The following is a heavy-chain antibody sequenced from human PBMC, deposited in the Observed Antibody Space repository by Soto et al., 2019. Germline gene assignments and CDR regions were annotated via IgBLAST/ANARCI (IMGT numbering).Heavy chain of an antibody. D-gene: IGHD6-19*01. J-gene: IGHJ4*02. CDR1: GGSFSGYI. CDR3: ARGLITGSHYSGGWYYFDS. V-gene: IGHV4-34*01. Sequence: SETLSLTCDVYGGSFSGYIWTWIRQTPGKGLQWIGQINHSGSASYNPSLKSRVSISVHTSNSQFSLELSSVTAADTAVYYCARGLITGSHYSGGWYYFDSWGQGTQVTVSS. CDR2: INHSGSA.